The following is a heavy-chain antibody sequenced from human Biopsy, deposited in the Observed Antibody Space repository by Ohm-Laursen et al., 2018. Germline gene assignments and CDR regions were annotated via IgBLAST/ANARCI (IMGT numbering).Heavy chain of an antibody. J-gene: IGHJ4*02. D-gene: IGHD5-12*01. CDR3: ARGGYDYDY. V-gene: IGHV1-46*02. Sequence: ASVKVSCKTSGYAFHTYYMHWVRQAPGQGLEWLGYINPSGRYTRNAQSFQGRVTMTRDTSTSTVYMELSSLRSEDTAIYYCARGGYDYDYWGQGTLVTVSS. CDR1: GYAFHTYY. CDR2: INPSGRYT.